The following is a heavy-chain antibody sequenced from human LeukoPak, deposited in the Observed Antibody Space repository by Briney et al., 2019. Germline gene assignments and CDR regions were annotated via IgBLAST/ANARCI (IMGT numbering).Heavy chain of an antibody. Sequence: GGSLRLSCAASGFTFSSYGIHWVRQAPGKGLEWVAVISYDGSNKYYADSVKGRFTISRDNTKNTLYLQMNSLRAEDTAVYYCAKNGGYFYGYRYYFDYWGQGTLVTVSS. CDR3: AKNGGYFYGYRYYFDY. V-gene: IGHV3-30*18. CDR2: ISYDGSNK. CDR1: GFTFSSYG. D-gene: IGHD5-18*01. J-gene: IGHJ4*02.